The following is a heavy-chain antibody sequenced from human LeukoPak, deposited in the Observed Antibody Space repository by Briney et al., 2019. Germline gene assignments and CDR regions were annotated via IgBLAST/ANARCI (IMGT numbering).Heavy chain of an antibody. CDR3: ARGLGYDILTGYRLDY. J-gene: IGHJ4*02. CDR2: INHSGST. CDR1: GGSFSGYY. D-gene: IGHD3-9*01. Sequence: SETLSLTCAVYGGSFSGYYWSWIRQPPGKGLEWIGEINHSGSTNYNPSLKSRVTISVGTSKNQFSLKLSSVTAADTAVYYCARGLGYDILTGYRLDYWGQGTLVTVSS. V-gene: IGHV4-34*01.